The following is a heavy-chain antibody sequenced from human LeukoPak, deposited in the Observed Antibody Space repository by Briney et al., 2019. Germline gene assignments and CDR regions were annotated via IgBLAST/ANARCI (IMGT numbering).Heavy chain of an antibody. D-gene: IGHD5-18*01. CDR2: ISSSSSYI. Sequence: GGSLRLSCAASGFTFSSYAMSWVRQAPGKGLEWVSAISSSSSYIYYADSVKGRFTISRDSAKNSLYLQMNSLRAEDTAVYYCAASTWILTGGGQGTLVTVSS. V-gene: IGHV3-21*01. J-gene: IGHJ4*02. CDR3: AASTWILTG. CDR1: GFTFSSYA.